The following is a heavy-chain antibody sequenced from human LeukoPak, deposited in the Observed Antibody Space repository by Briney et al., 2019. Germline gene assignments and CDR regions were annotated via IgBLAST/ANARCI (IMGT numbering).Heavy chain of an antibody. J-gene: IGHJ4*02. CDR3: AREGEAGPYYFDY. CDR2: ISSSGTTI. V-gene: IGHV3-48*03. CDR1: GFTFSSFE. D-gene: IGHD3-16*01. Sequence: GGSLRLSCAASGFTFSSFEMNWVRQAPGRGLEWISYISSSGTTIYYADSVKGRFTLSRDNAKNSLYLQMNSLRAEDTAVYYCAREGEAGPYYFDYWGQGTLVTVSS.